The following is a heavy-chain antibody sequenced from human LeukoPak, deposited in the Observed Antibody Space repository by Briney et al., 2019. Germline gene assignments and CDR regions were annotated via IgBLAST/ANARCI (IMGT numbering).Heavy chain of an antibody. CDR2: TYYTGST. CDR1: GGSISSYY. D-gene: IGHD1-26*01. Sequence: SETLSLTCTVSGGSISSYYWSWIRQPPGKGLEWIGYTYYTGSTNYNPSLKTRVTISVDTSKNQFSLKLSSVTAADTAVYYCARHAVVGFDYWGQGTLVTVSS. V-gene: IGHV4-59*08. J-gene: IGHJ4*02. CDR3: ARHAVVGFDY.